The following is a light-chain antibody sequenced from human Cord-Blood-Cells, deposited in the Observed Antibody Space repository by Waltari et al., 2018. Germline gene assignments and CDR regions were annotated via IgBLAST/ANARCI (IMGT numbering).Light chain of an antibody. Sequence: DIQMTQSPSSLSASVGDRVTITCQASQDISNSLNWYQQKPGKAPKLLIYDASNLETGVPSRFSGSGSGTDFTFTISSLQPEDIATYYCQQYDNLPYSFGQGTKPEIK. CDR2: DAS. CDR1: QDISNS. V-gene: IGKV1-33*01. CDR3: QQYDNLPYS. J-gene: IGKJ2*03.